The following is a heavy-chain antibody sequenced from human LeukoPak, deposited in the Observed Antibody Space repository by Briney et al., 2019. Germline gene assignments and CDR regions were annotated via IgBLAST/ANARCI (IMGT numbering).Heavy chain of an antibody. CDR2: INTDGTVT. CDR1: GFTFSKYW. V-gene: IGHV3-74*01. CDR3: ATKQWLAPPPDS. D-gene: IGHD6-19*01. J-gene: IGHJ4*02. Sequence: GGSLRLSCAASGFTFSKYWMLWVRHAPGRGLESVSRINTDGTVTTYADSVKGRFTVSRDNADNTMFLQMNSVRDEDTAVYYCATKQWLAPPPDSWGQGTPVTVSS.